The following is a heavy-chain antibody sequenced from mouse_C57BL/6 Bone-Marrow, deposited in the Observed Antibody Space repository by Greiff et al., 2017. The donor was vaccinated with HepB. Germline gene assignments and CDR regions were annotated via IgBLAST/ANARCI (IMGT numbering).Heavy chain of an antibody. V-gene: IGHV1-42*01. D-gene: IGHD2-4*01. J-gene: IGHJ4*01. CDR2: INPSTGGT. CDR3: ARCLGLRREDY. Sequence: EVQLQQSGPELVKPGASVKISCKASGYSFTGYYMNWVKQSPEKSLEWIGEINPSTGGTTYNQKFKAKATLTVDKSSSTAYMQLKSLTSEDSAVYYCARCLGLRREDYWGQGTSVTVSS. CDR1: GYSFTGYY.